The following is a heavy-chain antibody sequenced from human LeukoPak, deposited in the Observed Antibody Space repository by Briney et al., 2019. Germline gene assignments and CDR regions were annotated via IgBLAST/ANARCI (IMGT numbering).Heavy chain of an antibody. Sequence: GGSLRLSCAASGFTFSRYAMTWVRQAPGKGLEWVSAISGSGSSTHYADSVKGRFTISRDNSKNTLYLQMNSLRAEDTAVYYCARGPSGYHNTGGQGTLVTVSS. CDR2: ISGSGSST. V-gene: IGHV3-23*01. CDR3: ARGPSGYHNT. D-gene: IGHD5-12*01. CDR1: GFTFSRYA. J-gene: IGHJ4*02.